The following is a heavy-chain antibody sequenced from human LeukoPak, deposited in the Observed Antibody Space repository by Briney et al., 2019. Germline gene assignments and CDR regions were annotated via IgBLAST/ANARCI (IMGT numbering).Heavy chain of an antibody. V-gene: IGHV3-20*04. CDR1: GRTFDEYG. CDR3: ARDNGSGIIDYFDF. CDR2: VNWNGAGT. J-gene: IGHJ4*02. D-gene: IGHD3-16*01. Sequence: GGSLRLCCAASGRTFDEYGMSWVRQAPGKALEWVSGVNWNGAGTGYADSVRGRFTISRDNAKNSLYLQMNSLRAEDTAFYYCARDNGSGIIDYFDFWGQGTLVTVSS.